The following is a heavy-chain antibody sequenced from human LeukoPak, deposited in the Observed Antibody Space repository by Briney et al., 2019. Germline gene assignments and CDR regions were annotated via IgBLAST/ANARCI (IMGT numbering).Heavy chain of an antibody. D-gene: IGHD2-2*01. V-gene: IGHV4-31*03. CDR2: IYYSGST. CDR3: ARGGGVPAAREYFDY. CDR1: GGSISSGGYY. Sequence: SETLSLTCIVSGGSISSGGYYWSWIRQHPGKGLEWIGYIYYSGSTYYNPSLKSRVTISVDTSKNQFSLKLSSVTAADTAVYYCARGGGVPAAREYFDYWGQGTLVTVSS. J-gene: IGHJ4*02.